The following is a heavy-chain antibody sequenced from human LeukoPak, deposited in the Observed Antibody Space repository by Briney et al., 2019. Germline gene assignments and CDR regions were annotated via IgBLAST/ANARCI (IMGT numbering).Heavy chain of an antibody. J-gene: IGHJ3*02. V-gene: IGHV3-7*03. CDR3: AKVLDSSSWSYAFDI. CDR1: GFTFSSYW. Sequence: GGSLRLSCAASGFTFSSYWMSWVRQAPGKGLEWVANIKQDGSEKYYVDSVKGRFTISRDNAKNSLYLQMNSLRAEDMALYYCAKVLDSSSWSYAFDIWGQGTMVTVSS. CDR2: IKQDGSEK. D-gene: IGHD6-13*01.